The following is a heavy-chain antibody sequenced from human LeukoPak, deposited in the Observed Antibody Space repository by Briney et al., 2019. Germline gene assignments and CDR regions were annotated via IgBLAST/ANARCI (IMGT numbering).Heavy chain of an antibody. J-gene: IGHJ4*02. CDR2: INPNSGGT. CDR3: ARDLSRGSSGWYGY. Sequence: ASVKVSCKASGYTFTGYYMHWVRQAPGQGLEWMGRINPNSGGTNYAQKFQGRVTMTRDTSISTAYMELSRLRSDDTAVYYSARDLSRGSSGWYGYWGQGTLVTVSS. D-gene: IGHD6-19*01. CDR1: GYTFTGYY. V-gene: IGHV1-2*06.